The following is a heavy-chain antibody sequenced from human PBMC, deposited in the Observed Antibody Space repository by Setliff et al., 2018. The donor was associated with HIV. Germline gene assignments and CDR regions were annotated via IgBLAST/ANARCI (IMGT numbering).Heavy chain of an antibody. D-gene: IGHD3-22*01. CDR3: AGSRGYFVKAD. J-gene: IGHJ4*02. CDR2: INQNGREK. CDR1: GFTFTTYW. V-gene: IGHV3-7*01. Sequence: GGSLRLSCAASGFTFTTYWMSWVRQSPGKGLEWVANINQNGREKYYVDSVKGRFTISRDNVKNSLYLQMNSLRGEDTAVYYCAGSRGYFVKADWGQGTLVTVSS.